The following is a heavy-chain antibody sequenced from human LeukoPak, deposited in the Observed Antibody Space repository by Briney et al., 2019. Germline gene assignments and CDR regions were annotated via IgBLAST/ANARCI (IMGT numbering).Heavy chain of an antibody. V-gene: IGHV3-30*18. CDR1: GFTFSSYG. CDR3: AKVKEIQLWSQPFDY. J-gene: IGHJ4*02. CDR2: ISYDGSNK. D-gene: IGHD5-18*01. Sequence: GRSLRLSCAASGFTFSSYGMHWVRQAPGKGLEWVAVISYDGSNKYYADSVKGRFTISRDNSKNTLYLQMNSLRPEDTAVYYCAKVKEIQLWSQPFDYRGQGTLVTVSS.